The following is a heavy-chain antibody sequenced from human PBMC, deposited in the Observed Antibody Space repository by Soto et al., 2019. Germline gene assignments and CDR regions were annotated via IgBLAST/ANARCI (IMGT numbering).Heavy chain of an antibody. CDR1: GFTFSSYG. J-gene: IGHJ4*02. Sequence: PGVSLRLSCAASGFTFSSYGMHWVRQAPGKGLEWVAVISYDGSNKYYADSVKGRFTISRDNSKNTLYLQMNSLRAEDTAVYYCAIYSSGWYPIDYWGQGTLVTVSS. CDR3: AIYSSGWYPIDY. D-gene: IGHD6-19*01. CDR2: ISYDGSNK. V-gene: IGHV3-30*03.